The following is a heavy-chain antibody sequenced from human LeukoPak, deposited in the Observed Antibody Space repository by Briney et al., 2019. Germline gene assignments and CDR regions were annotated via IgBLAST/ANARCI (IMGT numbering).Heavy chain of an antibody. CDR1: GFTFSDYY. CDR2: ISSSGSTI. CDR3: ARDPLAWDDAFDI. J-gene: IGHJ3*02. Sequence: PGGSLRLSCAASGFTFSDYYMSWIRQAPGKGLEWVSYISSSGSTIYYADPVKGRFTISRDNAKNSLYLQMNSLRAEDTAVYYCARDPLAWDDAFDIWGQGTMVTVSS. V-gene: IGHV3-11*04. D-gene: IGHD1-1*01.